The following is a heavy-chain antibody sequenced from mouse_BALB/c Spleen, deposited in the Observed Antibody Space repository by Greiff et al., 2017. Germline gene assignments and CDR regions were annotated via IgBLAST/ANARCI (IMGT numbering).Heavy chain of an antibody. CDR2: ISYSGST. CDR1: GYSITSDYA. CDR3: ARGENYRYDGSWFAY. V-gene: IGHV3-2*02. J-gene: IGHJ3*01. Sequence: EVMLVESGPGLVKPSQSLSLTCTVTGYSITSDYAWNWIRQFPGNKLEWMGYISYSGSTSYNPSLKSRISITRDTSKNQFFLQLNSVTTEDTATYYCARGENYRYDGSWFAYWGQGTLVTVSA. D-gene: IGHD2-14*01.